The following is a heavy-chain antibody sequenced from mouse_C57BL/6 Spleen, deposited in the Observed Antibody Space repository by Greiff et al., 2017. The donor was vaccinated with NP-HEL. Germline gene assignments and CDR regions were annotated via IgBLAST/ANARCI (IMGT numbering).Heavy chain of an antibody. D-gene: IGHD2-1*01. J-gene: IGHJ1*03. CDR3: ASSYGNYPYWYFDV. CDR2: IRNKANGYTT. V-gene: IGHV7-3*01. Sequence: EVKLVESGGGLVQPGGSLSLSCAASGFTFTDYYMSWVRQPPGKALEWLGFIRNKANGYTTEYSASVKGRFTISRDNSQSILYLQMNALRAEDRATYYCASSYGNYPYWYFDVWGTGTTVTVSS. CDR1: GFTFTDYY.